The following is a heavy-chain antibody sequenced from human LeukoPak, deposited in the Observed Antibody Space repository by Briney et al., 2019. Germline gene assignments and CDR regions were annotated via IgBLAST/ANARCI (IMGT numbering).Heavy chain of an antibody. CDR3: AKCGNSGCHLIDY. Sequence: GGSLRLSCAASGFXFNTNAMSWVRQAPGKGLEWVSAISGRTGGTYYADSVKGRFTISRDNSKSTLYLQMDNLRAEDTAVYYCAKCGNSGCHLIDYWGQGTLVTVSS. D-gene: IGHD5-12*01. CDR1: GFXFNTNA. V-gene: IGHV3-23*01. J-gene: IGHJ4*02. CDR2: ISGRTGGT.